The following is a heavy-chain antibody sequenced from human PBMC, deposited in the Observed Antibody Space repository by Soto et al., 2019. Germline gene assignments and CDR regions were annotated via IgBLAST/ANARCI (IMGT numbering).Heavy chain of an antibody. CDR3: AGALQRDSYSNYLNWFDP. Sequence: SETLSLTCTVSGGSISSGGYYWSWIRQHPGKGLEWIGYIYYSGSTYYNPSLKSRVTISVDTSKNQFSLKLSSVTAADTAVYYCAGALQRDSYSNYLNWFDPWGQGTLVTVSS. CDR2: IYYSGST. D-gene: IGHD4-4*01. V-gene: IGHV4-31*03. J-gene: IGHJ5*02. CDR1: GGSISSGGYY.